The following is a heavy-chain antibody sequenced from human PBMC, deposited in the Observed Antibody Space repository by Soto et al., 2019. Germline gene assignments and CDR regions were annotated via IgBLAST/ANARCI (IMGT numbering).Heavy chain of an antibody. D-gene: IGHD3-10*01. CDR2: ISYDGSNK. J-gene: IGHJ4*02. CDR1: GFTFSSYT. CDR3: AREGGVYGSGSYFWDS. Sequence: QVQLVESGGGVVQPGRSLRLSCAASGFTFSSYTIHWVRQAPGKGLEWVTVISYDGSNKYYADSVKGRFTISRDNSKNTLYLQMNSLRAEDTAVYYCAREGGVYGSGSYFWDSWGQGTLVSVSS. V-gene: IGHV3-30-3*01.